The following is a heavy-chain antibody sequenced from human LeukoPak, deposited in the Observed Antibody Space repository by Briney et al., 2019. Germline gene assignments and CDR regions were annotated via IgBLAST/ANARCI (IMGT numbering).Heavy chain of an antibody. CDR2: IYPGDSDT. J-gene: IGHJ3*02. CDR3: ARQPLHSSGWYWAFDI. V-gene: IGHV5-51*01. Sequence: GESLKISCKGSGYSFTSYWIGWVRQMPGKGLEWMGIIYPGDSDTRYSPSFQGQVTISADKPISTAYLQWSSLKASDTAMYYCARQPLHSSGWYWAFDIWGQGTMVTVSS. D-gene: IGHD6-19*01. CDR1: GYSFTSYW.